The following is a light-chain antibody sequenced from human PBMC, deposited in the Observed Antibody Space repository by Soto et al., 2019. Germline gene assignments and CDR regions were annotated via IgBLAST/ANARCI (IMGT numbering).Light chain of an antibody. CDR2: AAS. J-gene: IGKJ4*01. CDR1: QSISSY. CDR3: QQSYSTPPS. V-gene: IGKV1-39*01. Sequence: DIQMTQSPSSLSASVGDRVTITCRASQSISSYFNWYQQKPGKAPKLLIYAASSLQSGVPSRFGGSGSGTDFTLTISSLQPEDFATYYCQQSYSTPPSFGVGNKVEIK.